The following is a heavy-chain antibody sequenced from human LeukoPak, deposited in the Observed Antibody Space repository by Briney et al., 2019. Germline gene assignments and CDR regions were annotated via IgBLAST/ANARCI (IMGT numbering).Heavy chain of an antibody. D-gene: IGHD3-22*01. V-gene: IGHV1-69*04. J-gene: IGHJ4*02. CDR1: GGTFSSYA. Sequence: SVKFSCKASGGTFSSYAISWVRQAPGQGLEWMGRIIPILGMANYAQKFQGRVTITADKSTSTAYMELSSLRSEDTAVYYCAGPSYYYDSSGYPLDYWGQGTLVTVSS. CDR3: AGPSYYYDSSGYPLDY. CDR2: IIPILGMA.